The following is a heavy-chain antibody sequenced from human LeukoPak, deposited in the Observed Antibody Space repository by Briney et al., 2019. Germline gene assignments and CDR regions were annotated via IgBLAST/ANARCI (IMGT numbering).Heavy chain of an antibody. CDR2: IYYSGST. CDR3: ARGGYYGSGNDFRFDP. Sequence: SETLSLTCTVSGGSISSSSYYWGWIRQPPGKGLEWIGSIYYSGSTYYNPSLKSRVTISVGTSKNQFSLKPSSVTAADTAVYYCARGGYYGSGNDFRFDPWGQGTLVTVSS. CDR1: GGSISSSSYY. J-gene: IGHJ5*02. V-gene: IGHV4-39*07. D-gene: IGHD3-10*01.